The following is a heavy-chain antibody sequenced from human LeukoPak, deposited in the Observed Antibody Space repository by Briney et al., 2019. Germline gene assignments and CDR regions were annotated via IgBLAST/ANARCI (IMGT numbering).Heavy chain of an antibody. D-gene: IGHD1-26*01. CDR3: ARRGYHDYSGFDY. J-gene: IGHJ4*02. V-gene: IGHV3-21*06. Sequence: GGSLRLSCAASGFTFSSYSMNWVRQAPGKGLEWVSSISGSSDDIYYADSVKGRFTVSRDNSKNSLYLQMKRLRAEDTALYYCARRGYHDYSGFDYWGQGTLVTVSS. CDR2: ISGSSDDI. CDR1: GFTFSSYS.